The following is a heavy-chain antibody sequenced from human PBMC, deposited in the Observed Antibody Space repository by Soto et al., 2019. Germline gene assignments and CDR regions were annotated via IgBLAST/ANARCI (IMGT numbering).Heavy chain of an antibody. CDR2: ISYSGST. CDR3: VRESSGYRFDC. J-gene: IGHJ4*02. CDR1: GDSISSGSYY. V-gene: IGHV4-31*03. D-gene: IGHD3-22*01. Sequence: QVQLQESGPGLVKPSQTLSLTCTVSGDSISSGSYYWSWIRQHPGKGLEWFGYISYSGSTYYNPSLKSRLTISVDTSRNQFSLKLSSVTAADTALYYCVRESSGYRFDCWGQGTLVTVSS.